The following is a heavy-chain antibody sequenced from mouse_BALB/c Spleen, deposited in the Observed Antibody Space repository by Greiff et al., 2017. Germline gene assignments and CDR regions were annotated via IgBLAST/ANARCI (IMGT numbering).Heavy chain of an antibody. CDR2: IWAGGST. D-gene: IGHD2-4*01. Sequence: VKLMESGPGLVAPSQSLSITCTVSGFSLTSYGVHWVRQPPGKGLEWLGVIWAGGSTNYNSALMSRLSISKDNSKSQVFLKMNSLQTDDTAMYHCARGIYYDYFAYWGQGTLVTVSA. V-gene: IGHV2-9*02. CDR3: ARGIYYDYFAY. J-gene: IGHJ3*01. CDR1: GFSLTSYG.